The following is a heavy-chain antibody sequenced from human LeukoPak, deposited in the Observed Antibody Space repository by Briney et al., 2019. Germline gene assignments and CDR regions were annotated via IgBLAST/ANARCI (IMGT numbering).Heavy chain of an antibody. V-gene: IGHV1-24*01. J-gene: IGHJ4*02. CDR3: ARDRLVLRGYGTLHFDY. CDR2: FDPEDGET. CDR1: GYTLTELS. D-gene: IGHD3-22*01. Sequence: ASVKVSCKVSGYTLTELSMYWVRQAPGKGLEWMGGFDPEDGETIYAQKFQGRVTMTRDTSISTAYMELSRLRSDDTAVYYCARDRLVLRGYGTLHFDYWGQGTLVTVSS.